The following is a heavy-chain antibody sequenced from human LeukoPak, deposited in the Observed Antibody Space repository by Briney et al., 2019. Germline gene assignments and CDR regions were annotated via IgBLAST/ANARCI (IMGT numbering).Heavy chain of an antibody. V-gene: IGHV1-69*01. D-gene: IGHD3-9*01. CDR3: ARGRAEYYDILTGYYSDY. Sequence: SVKVSCKASGGTLSSYAISWGRQAPGQGLEWMGGIIPIFGTANYAQKFQGRVTITADESTSTAYMELSSLRSEDTAVYYCARGRAEYYDILTGYYSDYWGQGTLVTVSS. CDR1: GGTLSSYA. CDR2: IIPIFGTA. J-gene: IGHJ4*02.